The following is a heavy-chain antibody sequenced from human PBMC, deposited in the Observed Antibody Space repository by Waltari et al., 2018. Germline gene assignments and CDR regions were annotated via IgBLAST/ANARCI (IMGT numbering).Heavy chain of an antibody. V-gene: IGHV4-34*01. CDR3: ARVLYDFWSGYPCYYYYGMDV. CDR2: INHSVST. CDR1: GGSFSGYY. Sequence: QVQLQQWGAGLLKPSETLSLTCAVYGGSFSGYYWSWIRQPPGKGLEWIGEINHSVSTNYTPSRKSRDTISVDTSKNQFSLKLSSVTAADTAVYDCARVLYDFWSGYPCYYYYGMDVWGQGTTVTVSS. J-gene: IGHJ6*02. D-gene: IGHD3-3*01.